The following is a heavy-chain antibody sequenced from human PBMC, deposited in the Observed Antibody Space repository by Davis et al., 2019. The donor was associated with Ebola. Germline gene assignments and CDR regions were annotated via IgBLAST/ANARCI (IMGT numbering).Heavy chain of an antibody. V-gene: IGHV3-23*01. Sequence: GESLKISCEASGFSFTNYAMNWVRQGPGQGLEWVSGISGAGYNTYHADSVKGRFTISRDNSKNTLYLQMNSLSADDTAVYYCVRGGYTALVPRALDIWGQGTMVTVSS. CDR2: ISGAGYNT. CDR3: VRGGYTALVPRALDI. J-gene: IGHJ3*02. CDR1: GFSFTNYA. D-gene: IGHD5-18*01.